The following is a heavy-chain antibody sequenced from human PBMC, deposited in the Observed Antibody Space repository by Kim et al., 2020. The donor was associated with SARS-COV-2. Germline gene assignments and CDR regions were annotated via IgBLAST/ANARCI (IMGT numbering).Heavy chain of an antibody. CDR3: ARVMSITMVRGVLTYFDY. CDR1: GYTFTSYA. CDR2: INAGNGNT. Sequence: ASVKVSCKASGYTFTSYAMHWVRQAPGQRLEWMGWINAGNGNTKYSQKFQGRVTITRDTSASTAYMELSSLRSEDTAVYYCARVMSITMVRGVLTYFDYWGQGTLVTVSS. D-gene: IGHD3-10*01. V-gene: IGHV1-3*01. J-gene: IGHJ4*02.